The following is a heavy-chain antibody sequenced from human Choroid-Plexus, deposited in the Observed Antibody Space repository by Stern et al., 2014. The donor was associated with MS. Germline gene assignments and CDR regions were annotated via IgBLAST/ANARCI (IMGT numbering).Heavy chain of an antibody. Sequence: QVQLVQSGAEVKKPGSSVKVSCQASGGTLISYPISWVRQAPGQGLEWLGGIMAIFGTSNYAAKFQGRVTITADESTTTIYMELRSLKSEDTAVYYCARHLGSHESGWFDPWGQGTLVTVSS. CDR3: ARHLGSHESGWFDP. CDR2: IMAIFGTS. J-gene: IGHJ5*02. V-gene: IGHV1-69*01. D-gene: IGHD1-26*01. CDR1: GGTLISYP.